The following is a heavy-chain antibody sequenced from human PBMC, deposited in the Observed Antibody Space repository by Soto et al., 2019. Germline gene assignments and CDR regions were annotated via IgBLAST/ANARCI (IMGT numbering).Heavy chain of an antibody. CDR1: GFSLTNGRMG. Sequence: QVTSKESGPVLVKPTETLTLTCSVSGFSLTNGRMGVSWIRQPPGKALEWLAHFFSDAERSYSTSMQSRLNMYKYSSGTQVVLTMTNMAPADSSTYFCARMDGDYNYYGLDVWGHGIAVTVSS. V-gene: IGHV2-26*01. CDR2: FFSDAER. J-gene: IGHJ6*02. CDR3: ARMDGDYNYYGLDV. D-gene: IGHD4-17*01.